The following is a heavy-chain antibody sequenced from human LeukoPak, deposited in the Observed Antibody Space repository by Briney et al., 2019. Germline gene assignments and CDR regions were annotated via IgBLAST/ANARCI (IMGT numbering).Heavy chain of an antibody. CDR3: AHGRGFGTGDYFDY. Sequence: SGPTLVNPTQTLTLTCTFSGFSFSGFSFSSSGLSVGWIRQPPGKALEWLALIYWNGNTRYNPSLRTRVTITRGTSKNQVVLTMTNADPLDTATYYCAHGRGFGTGDYFDYWGQGTLVTVSS. CDR2: IYWNGNT. D-gene: IGHD3-10*01. J-gene: IGHJ4*02. CDR1: GFSFSSSGLS. V-gene: IGHV2-5*01.